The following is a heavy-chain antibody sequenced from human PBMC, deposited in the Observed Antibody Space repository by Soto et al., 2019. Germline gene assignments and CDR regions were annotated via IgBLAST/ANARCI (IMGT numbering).Heavy chain of an antibody. J-gene: IGHJ4*02. D-gene: IGHD4-17*01. CDR2: IYYSGST. CDR1: GGSISSYY. Sequence: PSETLSLTCTVSGGSISSYYWSWIRQPPGKGLEWIGYIYYSGSTNYNPSLKSRVTISVDTSKNQFSLKLSSVTAADTAVYYCARTTTVTYFDYWGQGTLVTVSS. V-gene: IGHV4-59*01. CDR3: ARTTTVTYFDY.